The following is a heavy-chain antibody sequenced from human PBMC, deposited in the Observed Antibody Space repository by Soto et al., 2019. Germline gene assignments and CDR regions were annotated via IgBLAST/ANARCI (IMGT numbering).Heavy chain of an antibody. CDR1: VFTLSSYD. CDR2: IGTAGDT. CDR3: ARCYGSVYGMDV. V-gene: IGHV3-13*01. Sequence: PWWSLRPSCAASVFTLSSYDMHWVRQATGKGLEWVSAIGTAGDTYYPGSVKGRFTISRENAKNSLYLQMNSLRAGDTAVYYCARCYGSVYGMDVWGQGTTVTVSS. D-gene: IGHD3-10*01. J-gene: IGHJ6*02.